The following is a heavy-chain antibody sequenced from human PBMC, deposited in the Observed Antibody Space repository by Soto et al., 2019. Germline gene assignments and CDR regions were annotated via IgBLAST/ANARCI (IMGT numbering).Heavy chain of an antibody. CDR1: GGSINSGDYY. CDR2: IYYSGST. V-gene: IGHV4-30-4*01. J-gene: IGHJ4*02. CDR3: SRSEGTGLDH. Sequence: SETLSLTCTVSGGSINSGDYYWSWIRQPPGKGLEWIGYIYYSGSTYYNPSLKSRITISVDTSKNQFSLKLSSVTAADTAVYYCSRSEGTGLDHWGQGTLVTVSS. D-gene: IGHD1-1*01.